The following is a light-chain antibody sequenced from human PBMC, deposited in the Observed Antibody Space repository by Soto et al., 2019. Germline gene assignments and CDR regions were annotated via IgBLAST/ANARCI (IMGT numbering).Light chain of an antibody. Sequence: ETVMTQSPVTLSVSPGDTATLSCRASQRVSSHLAWYQQKPGQAPRVISYAASTRATGIPVRFSGSGSETEFTLTIRSLQSEDFALYYCHQYNNWPWTFGQGTKVDIK. CDR1: QRVSSH. J-gene: IGKJ1*01. V-gene: IGKV3-15*01. CDR2: AAS. CDR3: HQYNNWPWT.